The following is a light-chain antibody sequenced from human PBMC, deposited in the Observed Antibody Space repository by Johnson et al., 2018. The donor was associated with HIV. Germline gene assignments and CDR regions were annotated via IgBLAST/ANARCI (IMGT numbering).Light chain of an antibody. CDR3: GTWDSSLSAYV. Sequence: QSVLTQPPSVSAAPGQKVTISCSGSSSNIGSNFVSWYQQLPGTAPKVLIYENNKRPSGIPDRFSGSKSGTSATLGITGLKTGDEADYYCGTWDSSLSAYVLGKWTKGIVL. V-gene: IGLV1-51*02. CDR2: ENN. CDR1: SSNIGSNF. J-gene: IGLJ1*01.